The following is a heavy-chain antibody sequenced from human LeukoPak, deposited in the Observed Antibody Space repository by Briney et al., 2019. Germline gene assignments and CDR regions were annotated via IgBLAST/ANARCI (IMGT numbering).Heavy chain of an antibody. Sequence: SETLSLTCTVSGGSISGYYWSWIRQPAGKGLDWIGRIYSSGSTNYNPSLKSRVTMSVDTSKNQFSLKLSSVTAADTAVYYCARVDPYSLREDYWGQGTLVTVSS. CDR2: IYSSGST. CDR3: ARVDPYSLREDY. V-gene: IGHV4-4*07. J-gene: IGHJ4*02. CDR1: GGSISGYY. D-gene: IGHD6-13*01.